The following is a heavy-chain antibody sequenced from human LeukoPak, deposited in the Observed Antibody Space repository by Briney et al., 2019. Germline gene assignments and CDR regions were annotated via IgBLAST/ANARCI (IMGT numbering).Heavy chain of an antibody. V-gene: IGHV5-51*01. J-gene: IGHJ5*02. CDR2: IYPGDPDT. Sequence: GESLKISCKGSGYSFTSYWIGWVRQMPGKGLEWMGIIYPGDPDTRYSPSFQGQVTISADKSISTAYLQWSSLKASDTAMYYCARMGPGYCSSTSCYPWFDPWGQGTLVTVSS. CDR3: ARMGPGYCSSTSCYPWFDP. D-gene: IGHD2-2*01. CDR1: GYSFTSYW.